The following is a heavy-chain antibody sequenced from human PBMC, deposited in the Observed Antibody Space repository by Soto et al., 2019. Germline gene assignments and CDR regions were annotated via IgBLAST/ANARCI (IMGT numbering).Heavy chain of an antibody. D-gene: IGHD3-22*01. J-gene: IGHJ1*01. CDR3: PQCGYDSSGRLLMYFQH. CDR1: GFTFNIYA. Sequence: EVQLLESGGGLVQPGGSLRLSCAASGFTFNIYAMSWVRQAPGKGLEWVAAIRGSGGGKYYADSVEGRFTISRDNSNNTLNLHKSSLKADDTAVYHCPQCGYDSSGRLLMYFQHWGQGTLVTVSS. CDR2: IRGSGGGK. V-gene: IGHV3-23*01.